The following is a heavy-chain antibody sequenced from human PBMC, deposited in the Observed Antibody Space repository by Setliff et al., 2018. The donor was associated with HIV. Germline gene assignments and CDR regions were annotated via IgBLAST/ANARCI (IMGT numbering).Heavy chain of an antibody. Sequence: ASVKVSCKASGYTFTSYGISWVRQAPGQGLEWMGWISAYNGNTNYAQKLQGRVTMTTDTSTSTAYVELRSLRSDDTDVYYCARDDPLYYDSSGYYYVVAFDIWGQGTMVTVSS. CDR1: GYTFTSYG. V-gene: IGHV1-18*01. CDR3: ARDDPLYYDSSGYYYVVAFDI. D-gene: IGHD3-22*01. J-gene: IGHJ3*02. CDR2: ISAYNGNT.